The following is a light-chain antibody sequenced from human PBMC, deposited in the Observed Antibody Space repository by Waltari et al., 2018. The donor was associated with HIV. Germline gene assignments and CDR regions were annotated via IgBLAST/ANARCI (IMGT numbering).Light chain of an antibody. CDR2: DVN. J-gene: IGLJ3*02. CDR3: TSYTSSSTPWV. CDR1: SSDVGGYNY. Sequence: QSALTHPASVSGSPGQSITIPCTGTSSDVGGYNYVSWYQQHPGKAPKLMIYDVNNRPSGVSNRFSGSKSGKTASLTISGLQAEDEADYYCTSYTSSSTPWVFGGGTKLTVL. V-gene: IGLV2-14*01.